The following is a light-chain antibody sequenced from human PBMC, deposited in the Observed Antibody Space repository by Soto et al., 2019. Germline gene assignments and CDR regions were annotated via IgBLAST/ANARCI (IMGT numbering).Light chain of an antibody. CDR1: QSISSW. J-gene: IGKJ4*01. V-gene: IGKV1-5*01. CDR2: DAS. Sequence: DIQMTPSPSTLSASVGDRAAITCRASQSISSWLACYQQKSGKAPKLLISDASTLQSEVPSRFSGRGSGTEFTLHISSLQPDDFATYYCQQCASYPLTFGAGNTLEI. CDR3: QQCASYPLT.